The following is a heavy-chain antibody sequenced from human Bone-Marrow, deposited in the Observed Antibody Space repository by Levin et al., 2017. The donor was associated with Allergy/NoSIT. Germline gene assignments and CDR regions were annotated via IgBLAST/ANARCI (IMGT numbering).Heavy chain of an antibody. CDR3: ARGGAWFGELSSAFDY. D-gene: IGHD3-10*01. V-gene: IGHV4-30-2*01. CDR1: GGSISSGGSS. CDR2: IYHSGTT. Sequence: SETLSLTCAVSGGSISSGGSSWSWIRQPPGKGLEWIGYIYHSGTTYYNPSLKSRVTISVDTSKNQFSLSLSSVTAADTAVYYCARGGAWFGELSSAFDYWGQGTLVTVSS. J-gene: IGHJ4*02.